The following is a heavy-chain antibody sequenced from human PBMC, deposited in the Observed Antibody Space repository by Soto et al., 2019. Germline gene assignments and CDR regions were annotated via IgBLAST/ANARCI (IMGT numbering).Heavy chain of an antibody. J-gene: IGHJ6*02. CDR2: TYYRSKWYN. D-gene: IGHD6-13*01. Sequence: KQSQTLSLTCAISGDSVSSNSAAWNWIRQSPSRGLEWLGRTYYRSKWYNDYAVSVKSRITINPDTSKNQFSLQLNSVTPEDTAVYYCAREAYIAAAGRASDYYGMDVWGQGTTVTVSS. CDR1: GDSVSSNSAA. V-gene: IGHV6-1*01. CDR3: AREAYIAAAGRASDYYGMDV.